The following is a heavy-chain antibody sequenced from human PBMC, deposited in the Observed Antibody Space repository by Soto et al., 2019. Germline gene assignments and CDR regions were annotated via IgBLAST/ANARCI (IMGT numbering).Heavy chain of an antibody. CDR3: ATYNFWSGYAIDY. Sequence: PSETLSLTCTVSGGSISSYYWSWIRQPPGKGLEWIGYIYYSGSTNYNLSLKSRVTISVDTSKNQFSLKLSSVTAADTAVYYCATYNFWSGYAIDYWGQGTLVTVSS. CDR1: GGSISSYY. CDR2: IYYSGST. V-gene: IGHV4-59*01. J-gene: IGHJ4*02. D-gene: IGHD3-3*01.